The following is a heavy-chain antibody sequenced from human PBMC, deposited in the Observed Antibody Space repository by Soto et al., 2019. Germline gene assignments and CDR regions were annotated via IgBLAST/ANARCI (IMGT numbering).Heavy chain of an antibody. Sequence: LRLSCAASGFTFGNYAMGWVRQALGKGLEWVSGIVASGGRTFYADSAKGRFTISRDNSRSTLYLQMNSLRADDTAVYYCVKDLVVLSAIFDSWGRGTLVTVSS. CDR2: IVASGGRT. D-gene: IGHD2-21*02. J-gene: IGHJ4*02. V-gene: IGHV3-23*01. CDR1: GFTFGNYA. CDR3: VKDLVVLSAIFDS.